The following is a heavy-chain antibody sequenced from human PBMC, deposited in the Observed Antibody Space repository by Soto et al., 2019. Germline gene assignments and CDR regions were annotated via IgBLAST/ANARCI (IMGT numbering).Heavy chain of an antibody. Sequence: PKISCKGSGYSFTSYWISWVRQMPGKGLEWMGRIDPSDSYTNYSPSFQGHVTISADKSISTAYLQWSSLKASDTAMYYCARLACSSTSCYTTGVYYYYGMDAWGQGTTVTVSS. V-gene: IGHV5-10-1*01. CDR1: GYSFTSYW. CDR2: IDPSDSYT. J-gene: IGHJ6*02. CDR3: ARLACSSTSCYTTGVYYYYGMDA. D-gene: IGHD2-2*02.